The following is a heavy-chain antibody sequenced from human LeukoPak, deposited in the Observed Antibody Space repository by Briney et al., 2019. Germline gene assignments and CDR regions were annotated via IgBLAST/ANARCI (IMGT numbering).Heavy chain of an antibody. Sequence: SETLSLTCAVYGGSFSGYYWTWIRQPPGKGLEWIGEINHSGSTNYNPSLKSRVTISVDTSKSEFSLKLSSVTAADTAIYFCARRGLRFLESVKYSWFDPWGQGTLVTVSS. D-gene: IGHD3-3*01. CDR2: INHSGST. CDR1: GGSFSGYY. J-gene: IGHJ5*02. CDR3: ARRGLRFLESVKYSWFDP. V-gene: IGHV4-34*01.